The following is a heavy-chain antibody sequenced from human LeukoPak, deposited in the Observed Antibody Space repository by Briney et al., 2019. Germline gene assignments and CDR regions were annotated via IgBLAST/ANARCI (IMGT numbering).Heavy chain of an antibody. CDR1: GFTFSSYG. D-gene: IGHD6-19*01. V-gene: IGHV3-33*06. J-gene: IGHJ6*03. CDR3: AKPPAVGNPYSSGWYVGMDV. Sequence: GGSLRLSCAASGFTFSSYGMHWVRQAPGKGLECVAVIWYDGSNKYYADSVKGRFTISRDNSKNTLYLQMNSLRAEDTAVYYCAKPPAVGNPYSSGWYVGMDVWGKGTTVTVSS. CDR2: IWYDGSNK.